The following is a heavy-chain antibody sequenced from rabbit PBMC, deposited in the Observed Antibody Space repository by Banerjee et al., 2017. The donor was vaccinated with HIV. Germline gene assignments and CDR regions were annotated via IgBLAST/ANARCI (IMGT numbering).Heavy chain of an antibody. CDR1: GFSFSSSYC. CDR2: IVAGSSSVT. Sequence: QEQLKESGGVMVKHGASLTLTCTASGFSFSSSYCMCWVRQAPGLGLEWNACIVAGSSSVTFYASWAKGRFTIAKTASTTVTLQMTSLTAADAATYFCARDRAGGSAYADAREFNCGGRGPWVTFS. D-gene: IGHD6-1*01. V-gene: IGHV1S45*01. CDR3: ARDRAGGSAYADAREFNC. J-gene: IGHJ3*01.